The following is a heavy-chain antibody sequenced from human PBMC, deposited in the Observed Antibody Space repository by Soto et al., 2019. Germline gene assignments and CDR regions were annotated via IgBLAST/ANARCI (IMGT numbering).Heavy chain of an antibody. D-gene: IGHD6-13*01. Sequence: EVQLLESGGGFVQPGGSLRLSCAASGFTFTNYALSWVRQAPGKGLEWVSTIGGGSGSTSYADSVKGRFSISRENSKNTLYLQMSSLRAYDTALYYCATRMYSTSWYYFVSWGQGTLVTVSS. CDR2: IGGGSGST. V-gene: IGHV3-23*01. CDR1: GFTFTNYA. CDR3: ATRMYSTSWYYFVS. J-gene: IGHJ4*02.